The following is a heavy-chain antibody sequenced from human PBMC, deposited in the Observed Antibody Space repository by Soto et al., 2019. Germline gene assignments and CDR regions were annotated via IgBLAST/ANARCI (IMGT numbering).Heavy chain of an antibody. CDR1: GFTFSSYW. CDR3: ARAGRITIFSTGYPLNAFDI. CDR2: IKQDGSEK. Sequence: EVQLVESGGGLVQPGGSLRLSCAASGFTFSSYWMSWVRQAPGKGLEWVANIKQDGSEKYYVDSVKGRFTISRDNAKNSLYLQMNSLGAEDTAVYYCARAGRITIFSTGYPLNAFDIWGQGTMVTVSS. V-gene: IGHV3-7*01. J-gene: IGHJ3*02. D-gene: IGHD3-9*01.